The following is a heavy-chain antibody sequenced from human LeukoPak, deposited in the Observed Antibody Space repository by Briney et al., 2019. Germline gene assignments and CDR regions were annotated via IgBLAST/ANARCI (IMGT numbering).Heavy chain of an antibody. Sequence: GGSLRLSCAASGFTFSNYAMSWVRQAPGKGLEWVSTISVSGGSTYYADSVKGRFTISRDNSKNTLYLQMNSLRAEDTAVYYCAKGNYYFDSSGYFHFDYWGQGTLVTVSS. J-gene: IGHJ4*02. CDR1: GFTFSNYA. CDR2: ISVSGGST. V-gene: IGHV3-23*01. CDR3: AKGNYYFDSSGYFHFDY. D-gene: IGHD3-22*01.